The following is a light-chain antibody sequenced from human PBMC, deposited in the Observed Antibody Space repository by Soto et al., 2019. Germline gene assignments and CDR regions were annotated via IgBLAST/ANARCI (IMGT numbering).Light chain of an antibody. CDR2: EVS. V-gene: IGLV2-14*01. Sequence: QSALTQPASVSGSPGQSITISCTGTSSDVGGYHYVSWYQQYPGKAPKLMIYEVSNRPSGVSNRFSGSKSGNRASLTIAGLQAEDEADYYCSSYSSSSTLCVFGTGTKLTVL. CDR3: SSYSSSSTLCV. CDR1: SSDVGGYHY. J-gene: IGLJ1*01.